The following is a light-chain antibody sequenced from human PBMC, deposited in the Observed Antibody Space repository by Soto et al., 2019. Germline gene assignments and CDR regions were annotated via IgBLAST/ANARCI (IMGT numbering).Light chain of an antibody. CDR2: STN. CDR3: VLYMGSGIWV. V-gene: IGLV8-61*01. CDR1: SGSVSTSYY. Sequence: QTVVTQEPSFSVSPGRTVTLTCGLSSGSVSTSYYPSWYQQTPGQAPRTLIYSTNTRSSGVPDRFSGSILGNKAALTITGAQADDESDYYCVLYMGSGIWVFGGGPKLTFL. J-gene: IGLJ3*02.